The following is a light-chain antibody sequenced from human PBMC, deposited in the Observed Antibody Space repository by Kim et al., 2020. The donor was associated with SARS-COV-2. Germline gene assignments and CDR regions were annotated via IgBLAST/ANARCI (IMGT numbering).Light chain of an antibody. CDR2: EVN. Sequence: QSALTQPPSVSGSPGHSVTISCTGTSSDVGSYDRVSWYQQPPGTAPKLMIYEVNNRPSGVPDRFSGSKSGNTASLTIYGLQAEDEADYYCSSYTSSSTVLFGGGTKLTVL. V-gene: IGLV2-18*02. CDR1: SSDVGSYDR. CDR3: SSYTSSSTVL. J-gene: IGLJ2*01.